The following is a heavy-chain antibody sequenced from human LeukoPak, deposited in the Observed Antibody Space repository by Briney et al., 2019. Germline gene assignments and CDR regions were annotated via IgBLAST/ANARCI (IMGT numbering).Heavy chain of an antibody. CDR3: ASSSLDV. Sequence: GGSLRLSCAASEFTFSSYWMQWVRQPPGKGLVWVSRINSDGSSISYADSVKGRFTVSRDNAKNTLYLQMNSLRAEDTAVYYCASSSLDVWGQETTVTVSS. CDR1: EFTFSSYW. CDR2: INSDGSSI. D-gene: IGHD2-15*01. J-gene: IGHJ6*02. V-gene: IGHV3-74*01.